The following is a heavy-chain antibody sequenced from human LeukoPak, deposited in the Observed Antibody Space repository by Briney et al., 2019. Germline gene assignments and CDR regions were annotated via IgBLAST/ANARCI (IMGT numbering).Heavy chain of an antibody. D-gene: IGHD2-2*01. V-gene: IGHV3-23*01. CDR1: GFTFTAYD. CDR3: AREDIIVVPDSAPAEYGRN. CDR2: ISSSGEYT. Sequence: GGSLRLSCAASGFTFTAYDMTSVRQAPGKGLEWVSSISSSGEYTYYIDSVKGRFIISRDESKNTVYLQMNRLRAEDTATYYFAREDIIVVPDSAPAEYGRNWGQGTLVTVSP. J-gene: IGHJ1*01.